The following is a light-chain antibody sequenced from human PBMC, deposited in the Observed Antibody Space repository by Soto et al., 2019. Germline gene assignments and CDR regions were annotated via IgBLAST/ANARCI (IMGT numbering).Light chain of an antibody. Sequence: VLTQPASVSGYPGQSITISCTRTSSDVGGYNYVSWHQQHPGNAPRLMIYEVNNRPSGVPNRFSGSKSGNTASLTISGLQAEDEADYYCSSKTSSRTPFVFGTGTKVTVL. CDR1: SSDVGGYNY. CDR3: SSKTSSRTPFV. CDR2: EVN. J-gene: IGLJ1*01. V-gene: IGLV2-14*01.